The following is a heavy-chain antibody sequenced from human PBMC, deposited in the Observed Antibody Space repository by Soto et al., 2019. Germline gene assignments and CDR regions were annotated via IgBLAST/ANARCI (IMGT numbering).Heavy chain of an antibody. CDR1: CVSIDTFY. D-gene: IGHD5-12*01. Sequence: SXTCTVSCVSIDTFYFSWVRQPAGKVLEWIGRIFSSGSTSFNPSLESRVAMSVDTSKNHFSLNLSSVTAADMAVYYCAREGSYSAYNFAHGIQLWSFDFWGQGALVTVSS. CDR3: AREGSYSAYNFAHGIQLWSFDF. J-gene: IGHJ4*02. CDR2: IFSSGST. V-gene: IGHV4-4*07.